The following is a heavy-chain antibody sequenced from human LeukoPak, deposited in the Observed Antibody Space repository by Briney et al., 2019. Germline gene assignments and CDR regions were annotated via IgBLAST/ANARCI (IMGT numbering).Heavy chain of an antibody. D-gene: IGHD6-6*01. CDR1: GLTFSSYA. J-gene: IGHJ6*02. CDR2: ISYDGSNK. Sequence: GGSLRLSCAASGLTFSSYAMHWVRQAPGKGLEWVAVISYDGSNKYYADSVKGRFTISRDNSKNTLYLQMNSLRAEDTAVYYCARGSGSSSWVYYGMDVWGQGTTVTVSS. V-gene: IGHV3-30-3*01. CDR3: ARGSGSSSWVYYGMDV.